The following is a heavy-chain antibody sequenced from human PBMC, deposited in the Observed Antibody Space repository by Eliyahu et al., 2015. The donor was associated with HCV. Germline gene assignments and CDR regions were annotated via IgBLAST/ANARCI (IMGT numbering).Heavy chain of an antibody. V-gene: IGHV3-21*01. CDR1: GFTFSSYS. D-gene: IGHD1-26*01. J-gene: IGHJ4*02. Sequence: EVQLVESGGXLVXPGGSLXLSCAAXGFTFSSYSMNWVRQAPGKGLEWVSSISSSSSYIYYADSVKGRFTISRDNAKNSLYLQMNSLRAEDTAVYYCARAGQVGSDFDYWGQGTLVTVSS. CDR2: ISSSSSYI. CDR3: ARAGQVGSDFDY.